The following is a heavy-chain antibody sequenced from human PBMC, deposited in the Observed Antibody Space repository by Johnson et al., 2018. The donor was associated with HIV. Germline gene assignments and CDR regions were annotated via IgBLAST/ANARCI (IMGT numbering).Heavy chain of an antibody. J-gene: IGHJ3*02. Sequence: VQLVESGGGVVRRGGSLRLSCVASGFTFDDHGMSWVRQAPGKGLEWVSSINWNGGSTYYVDSVKGRFTISRENSKNTLYLEMSSLRDEDTAVYYCANSGLRTYYYDTGVHDVVDSWGQGTMVTVSS. CDR3: ANSGLRTYYYDTGVHDVVDS. D-gene: IGHD3-22*01. CDR2: INWNGGST. V-gene: IGHV3-20*04. CDR1: GFTFDDHG.